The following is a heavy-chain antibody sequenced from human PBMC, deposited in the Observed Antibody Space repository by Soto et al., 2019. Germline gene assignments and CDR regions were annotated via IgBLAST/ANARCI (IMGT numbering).Heavy chain of an antibody. CDR2: IYHSGST. J-gene: IGHJ4*02. CDR1: GGSISSGGSS. CDR3: ARAGGLGAVAVDY. D-gene: IGHD6-19*01. V-gene: IGHV4-30-2*01. Sequence: QLHLQESGSGLVKPSQTLSLTCAVSGGSISSGGSSWSWIRQPPGKGLEWIGYIYHSGSTYYNPSLKGRVTRGVDRCKDQFSLRRSAVTAAGTAVYYCARAGGLGAVAVDYWGQGTLVTVSS.